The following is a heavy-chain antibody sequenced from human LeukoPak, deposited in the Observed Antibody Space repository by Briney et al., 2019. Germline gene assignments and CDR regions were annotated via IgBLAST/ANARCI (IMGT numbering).Heavy chain of an antibody. CDR3: ARDRRVYYDSSGYSWWSFDY. D-gene: IGHD3-22*01. Sequence: ASVKVSCKASGYTFTGYYMRWVRQAPGQGLEWMGWINPNSGGTNYAQKIQGRVTMTRDTSISTAYMELSRLRSDDTAVYYCARDRRVYYDSSGYSWWSFDYWGQGTLVTVSS. J-gene: IGHJ4*02. V-gene: IGHV1-2*02. CDR2: INPNSGGT. CDR1: GYTFTGYY.